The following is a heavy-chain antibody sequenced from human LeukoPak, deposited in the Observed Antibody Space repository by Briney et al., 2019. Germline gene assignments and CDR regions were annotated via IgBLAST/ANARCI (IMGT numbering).Heavy chain of an antibody. CDR2: MRYDGSNK. CDR1: GFTFSSYG. Sequence: PGGSLRLSCAAPGFTFSSYGMHWVRQAPGKGLEWILFMRYDGSNKYYADSVRGRFTISRDNSKNTLYLQMNSLRAEDTAVYYCAREEWELRAFDIWGQGTMVTVSS. V-gene: IGHV3-30*02. D-gene: IGHD1-26*01. CDR3: AREEWELRAFDI. J-gene: IGHJ3*02.